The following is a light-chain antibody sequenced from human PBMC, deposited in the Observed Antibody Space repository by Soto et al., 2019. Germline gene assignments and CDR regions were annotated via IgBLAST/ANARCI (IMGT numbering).Light chain of an antibody. CDR2: LGS. Sequence: EIALTQSPLSLPVTPGEPASMSCRSSQSLLHSNGYNYLDWYLQKPGQSPQLLIYLGSNRASGVPDRFSGSGSGTNFTLKISRVEAEDVGVYYCMQALQTPWTFGQGTKVDIK. CDR3: MQALQTPWT. V-gene: IGKV2-28*01. CDR1: QSLLHSNGYNY. J-gene: IGKJ1*01.